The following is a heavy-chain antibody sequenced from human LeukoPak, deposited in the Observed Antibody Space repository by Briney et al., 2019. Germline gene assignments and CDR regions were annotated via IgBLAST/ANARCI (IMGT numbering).Heavy chain of an antibody. CDR1: GGSISSYY. Sequence: SETLSLTCSVSGGSISSYYWSWIRQPPGKGLEWIGYIYYSGSTNDNPSLKSRVTTSVDTSKNQFSLKLSSVTAADTAVYYCARGRGWLQSTPFDYWGQGTLVSVSS. D-gene: IGHD5-24*01. V-gene: IGHV4-59*01. CDR2: IYYSGST. CDR3: ARGRGWLQSTPFDY. J-gene: IGHJ4*02.